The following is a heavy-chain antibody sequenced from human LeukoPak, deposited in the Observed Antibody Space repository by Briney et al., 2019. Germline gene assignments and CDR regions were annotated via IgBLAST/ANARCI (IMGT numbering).Heavy chain of an antibody. CDR1: GFTFSNYA. V-gene: IGHV3-30*15. Sequence: GGPLRLSCAASGFTFSNYAMSWVRQAPGKGLQWVTTISYDGNDKYYADSLKGRFTISRDKSKDTLYLQVSSLRPEDTAVYYCARSPIFEYYGLDVWGQGTTVTVSS. D-gene: IGHD3-3*01. CDR2: ISYDGNDK. J-gene: IGHJ6*02. CDR3: ARSPIFEYYGLDV.